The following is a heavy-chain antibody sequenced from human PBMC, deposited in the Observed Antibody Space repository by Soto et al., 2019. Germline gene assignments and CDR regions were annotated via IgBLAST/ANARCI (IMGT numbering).Heavy chain of an antibody. D-gene: IGHD3-9*01. CDR2: ISTFNGKT. Sequence: QVQLVQSGGEVKKPGASVKVSCKASGYTFTSHGISWVRQAPGQGLEWMGWISTFNGKTDYAQKFQGRVNMTADTPTSTGYMELRSLRSDDTAVYYCARLLTEGVTYREDAFDIWGQGTKVTVSS. CDR1: GYTFTSHG. V-gene: IGHV1-18*01. CDR3: ARLLTEGVTYREDAFDI. J-gene: IGHJ3*02.